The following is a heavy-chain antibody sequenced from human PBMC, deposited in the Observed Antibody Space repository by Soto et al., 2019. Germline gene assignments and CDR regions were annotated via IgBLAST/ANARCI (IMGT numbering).Heavy chain of an antibody. J-gene: IGHJ4*02. CDR1: GYTFSSYY. CDR3: ARDWEFGY. D-gene: IGHD1-26*01. CDR2: INPSGDST. Sequence: QVQLVQSGAEVKKPGASVKVSCKASGYTFSSYYMHWVRQAPGQGLEWMGVINPSGDSTSYAQKFQGRVTITRDTSTGTLFMELSSLRSEDTAVYFCARDWEFGYWGQGSLVTVSS. V-gene: IGHV1-46*01.